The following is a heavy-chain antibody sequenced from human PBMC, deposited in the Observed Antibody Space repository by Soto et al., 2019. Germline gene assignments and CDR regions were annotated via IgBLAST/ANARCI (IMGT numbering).Heavy chain of an antibody. Sequence: ASETLSLTCTVSGGSISSGGYYWSWIRQHPGKGLEWIGYIYYSGSTYYNPSLKSRVTISVDTSKNQFSLKLSSVTAADTAVYYCARDNGAAAGTASGMDVWGQGTTVTSP. V-gene: IGHV4-31*03. D-gene: IGHD6-13*01. CDR2: IYYSGST. J-gene: IGHJ6*02. CDR3: ARDNGAAAGTASGMDV. CDR1: GGSISSGGYY.